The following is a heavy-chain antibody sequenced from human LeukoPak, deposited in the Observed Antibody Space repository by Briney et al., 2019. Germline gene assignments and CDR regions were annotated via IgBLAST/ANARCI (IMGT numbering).Heavy chain of an antibody. CDR1: GGSFSDYY. CDR3: ASYGSGSYYRAFDH. D-gene: IGHD3-10*01. V-gene: IGHV4-34*01. J-gene: IGHJ4*02. Sequence: SETLSLTCAVYGGSFSDYYWSWVRQPPGKGLEWIGEVNHSGNTNYNPSLKSRVTISEDTSKNQFSLKLSSVTAADTPVYYCASYGSGSYYRAFDHWGQGTLVTVSS. CDR2: VNHSGNT.